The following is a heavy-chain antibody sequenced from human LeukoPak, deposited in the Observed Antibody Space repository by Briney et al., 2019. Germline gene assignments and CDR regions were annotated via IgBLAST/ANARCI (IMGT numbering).Heavy chain of an antibody. CDR2: INHSGST. CDR3: ARAADWEGYYYGMDV. J-gene: IGHJ6*02. D-gene: IGHD1-26*01. CDR1: GGSFSGYY. V-gene: IGHV4-34*01. Sequence: PSETLSLTCAVYGGSFSGYYWSWIRQPPGKGLEWIGEINHSGSTNYNPSLESRVTISVDTPKNQFSLKLSSVTAADTAVYYCARAADWEGYYYGMDVWGQGTAVTVSS.